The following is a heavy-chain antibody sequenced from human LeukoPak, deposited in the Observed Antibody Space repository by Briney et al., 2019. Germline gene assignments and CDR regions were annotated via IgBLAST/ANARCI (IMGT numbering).Heavy chain of an antibody. D-gene: IGHD2-2*01. V-gene: IGHV4-31*03. CDR1: GGSISSGGYY. Sequence: SETLSLTCTVSGGSISSGGYYWSWIRQPPGKGLEWIGYIYYSGSTYFNPSLKSRVTLSVDTSKDQFSLNLNSVTAADTAVYYCARVRGYCSSASCYGAFDIWGQGTMVTVSS. CDR2: IYYSGST. J-gene: IGHJ3*02. CDR3: ARVRGYCSSASCYGAFDI.